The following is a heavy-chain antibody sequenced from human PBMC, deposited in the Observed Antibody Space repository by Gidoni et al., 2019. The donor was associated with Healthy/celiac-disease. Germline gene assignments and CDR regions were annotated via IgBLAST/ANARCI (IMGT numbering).Heavy chain of an antibody. CDR2: IWYDGSNK. V-gene: IGHV3-33*01. CDR3: ATGGWIQLWPTFDY. J-gene: IGHJ4*02. Sequence: QVQLVESGGGVVQPGRSLRLSCAASGFTFSSYGMHWVRQAPGKGLEWVAVIWYDGSNKYYADSVKGRFTISRDNSKNTLYLQMNSLRAEDTAVYYCATGGWIQLWPTFDYWGQGTLVTVSS. D-gene: IGHD5-18*01. CDR1: GFTFSSYG.